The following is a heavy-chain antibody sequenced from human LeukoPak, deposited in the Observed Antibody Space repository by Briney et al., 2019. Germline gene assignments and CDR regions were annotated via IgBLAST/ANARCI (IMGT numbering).Heavy chain of an antibody. Sequence: GGSLRLSCAASGFTFSSYAMHWVRQAPGKGLEWVAVISYDGSNKYYADSVKGRFTISRDNSKNTLYLQMNSLRAEDTAVYYCARLIQYYDSSGALKYWGQGTLVTVSS. D-gene: IGHD3-22*01. CDR2: ISYDGSNK. CDR3: ARLIQYYDSSGALKY. CDR1: GFTFSSYA. J-gene: IGHJ4*02. V-gene: IGHV3-30-3*01.